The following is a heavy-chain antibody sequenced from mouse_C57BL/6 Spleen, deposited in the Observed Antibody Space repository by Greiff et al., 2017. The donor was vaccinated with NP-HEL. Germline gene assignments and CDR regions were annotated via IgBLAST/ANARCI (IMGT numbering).Heavy chain of an antibody. J-gene: IGHJ4*01. CDR2: IFPGSGST. V-gene: IGHV1-75*01. CDR3: ARREAYDYDGGGYAMDY. D-gene: IGHD2-4*01. CDR1: GYTFTDYY. Sequence: VQLQQSGPELVKPGASVKISCKASGYTFTDYYINWVKQRPGQGLEWIGWIFPGSGSTYYNEKFKGKATLTVDKSSSTAYMLLSSLTSEDSAVYFCARREAYDYDGGGYAMDYWGQGTSVTVSS.